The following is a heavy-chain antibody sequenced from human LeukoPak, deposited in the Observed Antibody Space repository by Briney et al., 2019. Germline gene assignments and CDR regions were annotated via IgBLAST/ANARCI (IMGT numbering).Heavy chain of an antibody. Sequence: GGSLRLSCAASGFTFSSYGMHWVRQAPGKGLEWVAFIRYDGSNKYYADSVKGRFTISRDNTKNSLFLQMNSLRAEDTAVYYCARDRAAAGSLFDYWGQGTLVTVSS. D-gene: IGHD6-13*01. J-gene: IGHJ4*02. CDR3: ARDRAAAGSLFDY. CDR2: IRYDGSNK. CDR1: GFTFSSYG. V-gene: IGHV3-30*02.